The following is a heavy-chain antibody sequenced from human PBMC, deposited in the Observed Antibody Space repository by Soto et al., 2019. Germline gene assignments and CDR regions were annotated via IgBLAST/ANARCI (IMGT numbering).Heavy chain of an antibody. CDR1: GYTFTSYG. V-gene: IGHV1-18*01. J-gene: IGHJ4*02. D-gene: IGHD1-26*01. CDR2: ISAHNGNT. Sequence: QVQLMQSGAEVRKPGASVKVSCKASGYTFTSYGLTWVRQAPGQGLEWMGWISAHNGNTNYAQKLQGRVTMTTDTXXSTAYMELKSLRSDDTAVYYCASSREGGSGRYFDYWGQGTLVTVSS. CDR3: ASSREGGSGRYFDY.